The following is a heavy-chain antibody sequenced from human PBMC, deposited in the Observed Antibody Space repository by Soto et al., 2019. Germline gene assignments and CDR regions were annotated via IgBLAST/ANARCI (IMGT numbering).Heavy chain of an antibody. D-gene: IGHD3-16*02. V-gene: IGHV1-24*01. J-gene: IGHJ6*02. CDR1: GYTLTELS. CDR3: AREVDYVWGSYRYTYYYYGMDV. CDR2: FDPEDGET. Sequence: GASVKVSCKVSGYTLTELSMHWVRQAPGKGLEWMGGFDPEDGETIYAQKFQGRVTMTEDTSTDTAYMELSSLRSEDTAVYYCAREVDYVWGSYRYTYYYYGMDVWGQGTTVTVSS.